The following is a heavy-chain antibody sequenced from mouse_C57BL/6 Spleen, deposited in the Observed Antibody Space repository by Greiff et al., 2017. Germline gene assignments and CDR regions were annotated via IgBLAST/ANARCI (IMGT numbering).Heavy chain of an antibody. Sequence: DVQLVESGGGLVQPKGSLKLSCAASGFSFNTYAMNWVRQAPGKGLEWVARIRSKSNNYATYYADSVKDRFTISRDDSESMLYLQMNNLKTEDTAMYYCVRQGDYYGSSSYYAMDYWGQGTSVTVSS. J-gene: IGHJ4*01. D-gene: IGHD1-1*01. V-gene: IGHV10-1*01. CDR1: GFSFNTYA. CDR2: IRSKSNNYAT. CDR3: VRQGDYYGSSSYYAMDY.